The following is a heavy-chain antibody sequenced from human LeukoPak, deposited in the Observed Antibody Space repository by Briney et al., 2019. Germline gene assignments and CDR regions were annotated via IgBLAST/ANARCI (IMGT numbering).Heavy chain of an antibody. V-gene: IGHV4-61*02. Sequence: SETLSLTCTVSGGSISSGSYYWSWIRQPAGKGLEWIGRIYTSGSTNYNPSLKSRVTISVDTSKNQFSLKLSSVTAADTAVYYCARDSRGDLGIDPWGQGTLVTVSS. CDR1: GGSISSGSYY. CDR2: IYTSGST. D-gene: IGHD7-27*01. J-gene: IGHJ5*02. CDR3: ARDSRGDLGIDP.